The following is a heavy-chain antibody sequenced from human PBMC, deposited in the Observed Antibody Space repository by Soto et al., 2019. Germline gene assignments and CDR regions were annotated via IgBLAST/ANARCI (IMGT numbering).Heavy chain of an antibody. J-gene: IGHJ4*02. CDR3: ARGFFGTIVVAGRGDY. V-gene: IGHV3-48*02. CDR2: ISSSSSTT. D-gene: IGHD6-19*01. Sequence: EVQLMESGGGLVQPGGSKRLSCIASGLTFSSFSMNWVRQAPGKGLEWVAYISSSSSTTYYADSVKGRFTISRDNAKNSLYLQMNSLRDEDTAVYYCARGFFGTIVVAGRGDYWGQGTLVTVSS. CDR1: GLTFSSFS.